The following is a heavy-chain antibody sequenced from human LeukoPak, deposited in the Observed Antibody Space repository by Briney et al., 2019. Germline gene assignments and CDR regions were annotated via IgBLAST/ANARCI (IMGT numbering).Heavy chain of an antibody. CDR1: GGSISRYF. V-gene: IGHV4-59*08. Sequence: SETLSLTCTVSGGSISRYFWSWIRQPPGRELEWIGYIQYSGSTNYNPSLKSRVTMSVDTSRNQFFLELNSVTAADTAVYYCAKPHQNCSSSSCSISWYFDFWGRGTLVTVSS. D-gene: IGHD2-2*01. CDR3: AKPHQNCSSSSCSISWYFDF. CDR2: IQYSGST. J-gene: IGHJ2*01.